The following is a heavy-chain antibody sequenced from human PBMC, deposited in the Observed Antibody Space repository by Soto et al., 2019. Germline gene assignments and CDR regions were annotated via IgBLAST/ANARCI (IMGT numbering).Heavy chain of an antibody. Sequence: GGSLRLFCAASGFTFSSYWIHWVRQAPGKGPVWVSRINNDGSSTMYADSVKGRFTISRDNAKNTLYLQMNSLRAEDTAVYYCARDRGYGTPFDYWGQGTLVTVSS. J-gene: IGHJ4*02. V-gene: IGHV3-74*03. D-gene: IGHD5-12*01. CDR2: INNDGSST. CDR3: ARDRGYGTPFDY. CDR1: GFTFSSYW.